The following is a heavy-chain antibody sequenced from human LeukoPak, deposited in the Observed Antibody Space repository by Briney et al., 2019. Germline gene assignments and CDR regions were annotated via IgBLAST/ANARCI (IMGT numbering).Heavy chain of an antibody. J-gene: IGHJ4*02. CDR1: GYTFISYG. Sequence: ASVKVSCKASGYTFISYGISWVRQAPGQGLEWMGWISAYNGDTNYAQKLQGRVTMTTDTSTNTAYMELRSLRSDDTAVYYCAKARGYYDSSGYYPFDYWGQGTLVTVSS. V-gene: IGHV1-18*01. CDR2: ISAYNGDT. CDR3: AKARGYYDSSGYYPFDY. D-gene: IGHD3-22*01.